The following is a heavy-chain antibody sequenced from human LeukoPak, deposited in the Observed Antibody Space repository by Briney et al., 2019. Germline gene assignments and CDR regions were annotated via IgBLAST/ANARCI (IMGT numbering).Heavy chain of an antibody. CDR1: GYTFTSYG. J-gene: IGHJ5*02. V-gene: IGHV1-18*01. Sequence: ASVKVSCKASGYTFTSYGISWVRQAPGQGLEWMGWISAYNGNTNYAQKLQGRVTMTTDTSTSTAYMELRSLRSDDTAVYYSARDRANYYGSGSKNWFDPWGQGTLVTVSS. D-gene: IGHD3-10*01. CDR3: ARDRANYYGSGSKNWFDP. CDR2: ISAYNGNT.